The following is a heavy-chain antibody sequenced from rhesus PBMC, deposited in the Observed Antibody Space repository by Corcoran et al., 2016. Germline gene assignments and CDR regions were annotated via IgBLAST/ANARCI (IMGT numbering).Heavy chain of an antibody. CDR3: ARRYSSSWT. D-gene: IGHD3-3*01. CDR2: VGGNRGTP. Sequence: QVQLQESGPGLVRPAETLSLTCGVSGDSISSVSWWTWIRQPPEKWCEWIGNVGGNRGTPYDNPSPKSRATISKDASPNQFSLKLASVTAADTAVYFCARRYSSSWTWGQGVLVSVSS. J-gene: IGHJ4*01. CDR1: GDSISSVSW. V-gene: IGHV4-65*02.